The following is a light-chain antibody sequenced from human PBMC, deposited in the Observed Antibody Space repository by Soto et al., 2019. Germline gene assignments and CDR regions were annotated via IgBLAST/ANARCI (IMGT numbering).Light chain of an antibody. V-gene: IGKV3-20*01. CDR1: QSISSSH. Sequence: EIVMTQSPATLSLSPGERATLSCRASQSISSSHLAWYQQRPGKAPRLLIYGASSRATGIPDRFSGSGSGTVFTLTISRLEPEDFAVYYCQQYDSSPTTFGQGTKVDIK. CDR3: QQYDSSPTT. J-gene: IGKJ1*01. CDR2: GAS.